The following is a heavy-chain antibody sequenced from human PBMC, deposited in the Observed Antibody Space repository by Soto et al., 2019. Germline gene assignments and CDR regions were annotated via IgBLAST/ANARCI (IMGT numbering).Heavy chain of an antibody. Sequence: QVQLVESGGDVVQAGRSLRLSCVVSGFTFSSYAMHWVRRAPGKGLEWMTIISYDGNNRYYADSVKGRFTISRDNSKNTLYLQMNSLRPEDTAVYYCAKLGFDSSGASSLFDAWGQGTLVTVSS. J-gene: IGHJ4*02. D-gene: IGHD3-22*01. V-gene: IGHV3-30*18. CDR1: GFTFSSYA. CDR3: AKLGFDSSGASSLFDA. CDR2: ISYDGNNR.